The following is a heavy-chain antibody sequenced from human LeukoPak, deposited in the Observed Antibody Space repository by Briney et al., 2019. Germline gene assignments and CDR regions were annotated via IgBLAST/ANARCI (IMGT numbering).Heavy chain of an antibody. V-gene: IGHV4-39*07. CDR3: AREIAAAGLY. CDR2: IYYSGST. J-gene: IGHJ4*02. D-gene: IGHD6-13*01. CDR1: GGSISSSSYY. Sequence: PSETLSLTCTVSGGSISSSSYYWGWIRQPPGKGLEWIGSIYYSGSTYYNPSLKSRVTISVDTSKNQFSLKLSSVTAADTAVYYCAREIAAAGLYWGQGTLVTVSS.